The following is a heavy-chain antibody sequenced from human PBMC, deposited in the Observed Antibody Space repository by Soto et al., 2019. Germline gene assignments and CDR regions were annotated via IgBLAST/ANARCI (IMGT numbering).Heavy chain of an antibody. J-gene: IGHJ4*02. CDR1: GYTFTSYG. Sequence: ASVKVSCKASGYTFTSYGFSWVRQAPGQGLEWMGWVSGHNGDTKYAQKLQGRVTMTTDTSTSTAYMELRSLRSDDTAVYYCARDISYYYDSSGYYNFDYWGQGTLVTVSS. V-gene: IGHV1-18*01. CDR3: ARDISYYYDSSGYYNFDY. D-gene: IGHD3-22*01. CDR2: VSGHNGDT.